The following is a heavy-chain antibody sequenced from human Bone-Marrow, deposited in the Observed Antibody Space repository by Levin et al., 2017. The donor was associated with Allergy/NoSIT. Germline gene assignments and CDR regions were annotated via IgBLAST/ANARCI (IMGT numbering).Heavy chain of an antibody. CDR1: GGSISSSGFY. Sequence: SQTLSLTCTVSGGSISSSGFYWGWIRQPPGRGLEWIGNINDSGTTYYNPSLKSRVTISVDTSENQFSLKMNSVTAADTAVYYCARQGRSIAVWYHYYYYPMDVWGQGTTVAVSS. V-gene: IGHV4-39*01. CDR2: INDSGTT. J-gene: IGHJ6*02. CDR3: ARQGRSIAVWYHYYYYPMDV. D-gene: IGHD6-19*01.